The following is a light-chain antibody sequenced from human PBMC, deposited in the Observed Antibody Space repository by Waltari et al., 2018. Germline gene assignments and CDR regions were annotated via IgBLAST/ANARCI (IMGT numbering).Light chain of an antibody. CDR2: WAS. V-gene: IGKV4-1*01. Sequence: DIVMTHSPDSLAVSLGERATINCKSSQSVLYSSNNKNYLAWYQQKPGQPPKLLIYWASTRESGVPDRFSGSGSGTDFTLTISSLQAEDVAVYYCQEYYGTPPDTFGQGTKLEIK. J-gene: IGKJ2*01. CDR3: QEYYGTPPDT. CDR1: QSVLYSSNNKNY.